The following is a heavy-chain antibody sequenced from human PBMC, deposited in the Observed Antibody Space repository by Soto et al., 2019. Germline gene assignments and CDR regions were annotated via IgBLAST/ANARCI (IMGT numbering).Heavy chain of an antibody. CDR1: GGSISSSSW. CDR2: IFESGAT. CDR3: TASHAGELNN. J-gene: IGHJ4*02. D-gene: IGHD1-7*01. Sequence: QVQLQESGPGLVKPSGTLSLTCAVSGGSISSSSWWTWVRQSPGKGLEWIGEIFESGATNYNPSLKSRLTMSVDKSKNQLSLNLRSLTAADTAVYFCTASHAGELNNGGQGTLVTVSS. V-gene: IGHV4-4*02.